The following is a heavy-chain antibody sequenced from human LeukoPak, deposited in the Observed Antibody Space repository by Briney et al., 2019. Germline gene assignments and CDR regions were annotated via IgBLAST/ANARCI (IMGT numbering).Heavy chain of an antibody. CDR3: ARGRGGYSYEAYYYYYMDV. CDR1: GYTFTSYD. D-gene: IGHD5-18*01. Sequence: ASVKVSCKASGYTFTSYDINWVRQATGQGLEWMGWMNPNSGNTGYAQKFQGRVTITRNTSISTAYMKLSSLRSEDTAVYYCARGRGGYSYEAYYYYYMDVWGKGTTVTVSS. CDR2: MNPNSGNT. V-gene: IGHV1-8*03. J-gene: IGHJ6*03.